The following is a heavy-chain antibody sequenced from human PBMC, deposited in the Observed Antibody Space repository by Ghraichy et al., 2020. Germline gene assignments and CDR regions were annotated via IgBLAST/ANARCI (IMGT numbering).Heavy chain of an antibody. D-gene: IGHD6-13*01. V-gene: IGHV4-4*09. J-gene: IGHJ2*01. CDR1: GGSISSYY. Sequence: SQTLSLTCTVSGGSISSYYWSWIRQPPGKGLEWIGYIYTSGSTNYNPSLKSRVTISVDTSKNQFSLKLSSVTAADTAVYYCAGGYSSSWYSNWYFDLWGRGTLVTVSS. CDR2: IYTSGST. CDR3: AGGYSSSWYSNWYFDL.